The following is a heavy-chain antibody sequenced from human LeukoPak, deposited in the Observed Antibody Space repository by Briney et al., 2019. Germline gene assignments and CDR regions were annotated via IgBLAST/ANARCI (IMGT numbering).Heavy chain of an antibody. Sequence: SETLSLTCTVSGSSISSAYYWGWIRQPPGKGLEWIGNIYHSESTYYNPSLKSRVTISVDTSKNQFSLKLSSVTAADTAVYYCASRYCSSTSCPGTYFDYWGQGTLVTVSS. CDR3: ASRYCSSTSCPGTYFDY. CDR1: GSSISSAYY. D-gene: IGHD2-2*01. J-gene: IGHJ4*02. V-gene: IGHV4-38-2*02. CDR2: IYHSEST.